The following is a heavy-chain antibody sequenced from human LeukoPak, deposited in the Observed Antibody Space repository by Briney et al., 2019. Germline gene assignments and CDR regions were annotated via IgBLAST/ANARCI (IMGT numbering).Heavy chain of an antibody. Sequence: GGSLRLSCAASGFTFSSYWMHWVRKAPGKGLMWVSRINSDGIITSYADSVNGRFTISRDNAKNTLYLQMNSLRAEDTAVYYCARVRATFSPHFDNWGQGTLVTVSS. CDR1: GFTFSSYW. D-gene: IGHD5-12*01. CDR3: ARVRATFSPHFDN. V-gene: IGHV3-74*01. J-gene: IGHJ4*02. CDR2: INSDGIIT.